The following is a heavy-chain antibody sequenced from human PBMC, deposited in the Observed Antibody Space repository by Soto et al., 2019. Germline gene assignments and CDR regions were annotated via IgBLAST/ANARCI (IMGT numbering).Heavy chain of an antibody. V-gene: IGHV3-49*04. CDR1: GFTFSDYS. Sequence: GGSLRLSCTGSGFTFSDYSMSWVRQAPGKGLGWVGFSKSKVYGKPKEYAASVKDRFTIARDDSKSIAYLQMNSLNVDDTAVYYCAVGPPSWFDHWGQGTLVTVSS. J-gene: IGHJ5*02. CDR3: AVGPPSWFDH. CDR2: SKSKVYGKPK. D-gene: IGHD2-15*01.